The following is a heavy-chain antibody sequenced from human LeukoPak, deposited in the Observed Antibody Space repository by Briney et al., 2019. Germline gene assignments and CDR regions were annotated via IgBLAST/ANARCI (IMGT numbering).Heavy chain of an antibody. V-gene: IGHV2-5*01. J-gene: IGHJ4*02. CDR3: AHPQPKYSSSWYFDY. CDR1: GFSLSTSGVG. CDR2: IYWNDDK. Sequence: SGPTLVNPTQTLTLTCTFSGFSLSTSGVGVGWIRQPPGKALEWLALIYWNDDKRYSPSLESRLTITKDTSKNQVVLTMTNMDPVDTATYYCAHPQPKYSSSWYFDYWGQGTLVTVSS. D-gene: IGHD6-13*01.